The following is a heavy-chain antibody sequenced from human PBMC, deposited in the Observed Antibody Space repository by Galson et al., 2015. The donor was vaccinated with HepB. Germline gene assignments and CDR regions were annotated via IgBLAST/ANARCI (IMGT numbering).Heavy chain of an antibody. Sequence: LTCTVSGGSISSSTYYWCWIRQPPGKGLEWIGSIYYSGSTYYNPSLKSRVTISVDTSKNQFSLKLSSVTAADTAVYYCATTVVTPYYYYGMDVWGQGTTVTVSS. CDR1: GGSISSSTYY. J-gene: IGHJ6*02. D-gene: IGHD4-23*01. CDR2: IYYSGST. V-gene: IGHV4-39*07. CDR3: ATTVVTPYYYYGMDV.